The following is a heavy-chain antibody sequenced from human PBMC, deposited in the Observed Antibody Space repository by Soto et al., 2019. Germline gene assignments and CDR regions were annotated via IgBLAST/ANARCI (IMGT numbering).Heavy chain of an antibody. CDR2: INHSGST. J-gene: IGHJ6*03. D-gene: IGHD7-27*01. V-gene: IGHV4-34*01. CDR1: GGSFSGYY. CDR3: ARGPLSGDDVAYYYYMDV. Sequence: SETLSLTCAVYGGSFSGYYWSWIRQPPGKGLEWIGEINHSGSTNYNPSLKSRVTISVDTSKNQFSLKLSSVPAADTAVYYCARGPLSGDDVAYYYYMDVWGKGTTVTVSS.